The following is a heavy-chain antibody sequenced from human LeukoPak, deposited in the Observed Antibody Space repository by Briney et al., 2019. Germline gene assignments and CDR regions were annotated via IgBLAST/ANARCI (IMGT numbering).Heavy chain of an antibody. V-gene: IGHV4-59*01. J-gene: IGHJ5*02. Sequence: SETLSLTCTVSGGSISSYYWSWIRQPPGKGLEWIGYIYYSGSTNYNPSLKSRVTISVDTSKNQFSLKLSSVTAADTAVYYCARGRDFWSGYFTWFDPWGQGTPVTVSS. CDR2: IYYSGST. D-gene: IGHD3-3*01. CDR3: ARGRDFWSGYFTWFDP. CDR1: GGSISSYY.